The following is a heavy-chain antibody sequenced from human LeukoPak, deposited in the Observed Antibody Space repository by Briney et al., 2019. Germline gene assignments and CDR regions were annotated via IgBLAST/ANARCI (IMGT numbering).Heavy chain of an antibody. CDR2: IIPIFGTA. V-gene: IGHV1-69*13. CDR3: ASTAGVVVITSYYFDY. Sequence: ASVKVSCKASGGTFSSYAISWVRQAPGQGLEWMGGIIPIFGTANYAQKFQGRVTITADESTSTAYMELSSLRSEDTAVYYCASTAGVVVITSYYFDYWGQGTLVTDSS. J-gene: IGHJ4*02. D-gene: IGHD3-22*01. CDR1: GGTFSSYA.